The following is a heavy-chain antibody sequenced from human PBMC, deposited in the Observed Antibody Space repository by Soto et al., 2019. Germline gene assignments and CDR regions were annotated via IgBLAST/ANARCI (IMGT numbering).Heavy chain of an antibody. CDR1: GFTFSDNY. CDR2: ISGTGSTI. D-gene: IGHD5-18*01. V-gene: IGHV3-11*01. J-gene: IGHJ5*01. CDR3: ARPGYTDSYWFGS. Sequence: QVQLVESGGGWVKPGGSLRLSCAASGFTFSDNYMSWIRQAPGKGLEWVSHISGTGSTIYYADSVKGRFTISRDNAKNSVYLQMNGLRADDTAVYYCARPGYTDSYWFGSWGQGTLVTVSS.